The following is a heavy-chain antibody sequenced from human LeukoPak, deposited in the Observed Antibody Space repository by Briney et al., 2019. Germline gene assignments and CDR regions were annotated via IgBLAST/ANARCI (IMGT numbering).Heavy chain of an antibody. CDR2: ISGSGGST. J-gene: IGHJ5*02. V-gene: IGHV3-23*01. Sequence: PGGSLRLSCAASGFTFSSYAMSWVRQAPGKGLEWVSAISGSGGSTYYADSVKGRFTISRDNSKNTLYLQMNSLRAEDTAVYYCAKDRRYSSSWSPNWFDPWGQGTLVTVSS. CDR1: GFTFSSYA. CDR3: AKDRRYSSSWSPNWFDP. D-gene: IGHD6-13*01.